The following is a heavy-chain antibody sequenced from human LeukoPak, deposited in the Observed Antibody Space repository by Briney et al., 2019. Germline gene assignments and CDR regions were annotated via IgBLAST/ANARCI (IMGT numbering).Heavy chain of an antibody. D-gene: IGHD3-3*01. CDR1: GFTFSSYS. Sequence: GGSLRLSCGASGFTFSSYSMGWVRQAPGKGLEWASSISSSSTYIYYVDSVKGRFTISRDDAKNSLYLQMNSLRAEDTALYYCARDWSGDDYWGQGTLVTVSS. J-gene: IGHJ4*02. CDR3: ARDWSGDDY. CDR2: ISSSSTYI. V-gene: IGHV3-21*01.